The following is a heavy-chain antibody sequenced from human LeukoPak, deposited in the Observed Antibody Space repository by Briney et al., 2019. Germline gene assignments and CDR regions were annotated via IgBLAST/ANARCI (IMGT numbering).Heavy chain of an antibody. J-gene: IGHJ3*02. CDR1: GFTVSNNY. CDR2: IYRGGNT. V-gene: IGHV3-53*05. D-gene: IGHD6-19*01. Sequence: GALRLSCAASGFTVSNNYMKWVRQAPGKGLEWVSDIYRGGNTNYADSVKGRFTISRDNPKNTLYLQMNSLRAEDTALYYCAKDSIAVAAPGSAFDIWGQGTMVTVSS. CDR3: AKDSIAVAAPGSAFDI.